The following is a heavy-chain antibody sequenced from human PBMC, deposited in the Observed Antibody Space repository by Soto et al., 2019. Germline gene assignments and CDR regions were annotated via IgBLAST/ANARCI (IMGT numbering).Heavy chain of an antibody. Sequence: GESLKISCKGSGYSFTSYWISWVRQMPGKGLEWMGRIDPSDSYTNYSPSFQGHVTISADKSISTAYLQWSSLKASDTAMYYCARHEPPYGSVDNYYYYGMDVWGQGTTVTVSS. CDR3: ARHEPPYGSVDNYYYYGMDV. V-gene: IGHV5-10-1*01. D-gene: IGHD3-10*01. J-gene: IGHJ6*02. CDR2: IDPSDSYT. CDR1: GYSFTSYW.